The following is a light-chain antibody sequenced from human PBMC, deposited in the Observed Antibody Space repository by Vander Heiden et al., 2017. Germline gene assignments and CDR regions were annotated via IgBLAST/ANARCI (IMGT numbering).Light chain of an antibody. CDR2: AAS. J-gene: IGKJ1*01. V-gene: IGKV1-39*01. CDR1: QSISSV. Sequence: DIQMTQSPPSLSASAGYRVTITCRACQSISSVLYWYQQKPGNAPNLLTYAASNLQSGVPSRFSGRGSGTDFTLTISSLQPEEFATYYCQQSYSTPPAFGQGTKVEIK. CDR3: QQSYSTPPA.